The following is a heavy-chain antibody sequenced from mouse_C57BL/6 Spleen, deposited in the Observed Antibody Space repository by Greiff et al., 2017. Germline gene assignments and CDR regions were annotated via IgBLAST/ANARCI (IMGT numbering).Heavy chain of an antibody. Sequence: EVQLQQSGAELVRPGASVKLSCTASGFNIKDDYMHWVKQRPEQGLEWIGWIDPEAGDTEYASKFQGKVTITADTASNTSYLQLSILTSEDTAIYYCTALRRYYAMDYWGQGTSVTVSS. J-gene: IGHJ4*01. CDR2: IDPEAGDT. CDR3: TALRRYYAMDY. V-gene: IGHV14-4*01. CDR1: GFNIKDDY. D-gene: IGHD1-2*01.